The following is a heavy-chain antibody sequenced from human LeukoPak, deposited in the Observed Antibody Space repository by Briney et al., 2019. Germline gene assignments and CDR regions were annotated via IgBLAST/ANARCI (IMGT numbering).Heavy chain of an antibody. CDR1: GYTFTDYY. Sequence: ASVKVSCKVSGYTFTDYYMHWVQQAPGKGLEWMGLVDPEDGETIYAEKFQGRVTITADTSTDTASMELSSLRSEDTAVYYCATTPLYCSSTSCPGGYWGQGTLVTVSS. CDR3: ATTPLYCSSTSCPGGY. D-gene: IGHD2-2*01. V-gene: IGHV1-69-2*01. J-gene: IGHJ4*02. CDR2: VDPEDGET.